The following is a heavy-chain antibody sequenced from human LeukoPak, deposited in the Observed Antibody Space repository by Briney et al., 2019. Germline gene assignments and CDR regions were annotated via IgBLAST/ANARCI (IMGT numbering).Heavy chain of an antibody. CDR1: GFTVSSNY. J-gene: IGHJ4*02. CDR3: ARDHSGWYYFDY. CDR2: IYSGGST. D-gene: IGHD6-19*01. Sequence: GGSLRLSCAASGFTVSSNYMSWVRQAPGKGLEWVSVIYSGGSTYYADSVKGRFTISRDNSKNTLYLQMNSLRAEDTAVYYCARDHSGWYYFDYWGQGSLVTVSS. V-gene: IGHV3-53*05.